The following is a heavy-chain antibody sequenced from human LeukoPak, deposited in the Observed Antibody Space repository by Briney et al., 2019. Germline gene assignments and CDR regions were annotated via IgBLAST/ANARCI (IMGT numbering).Heavy chain of an antibody. CDR2: ISSSSSYI. D-gene: IGHD6-13*01. J-gene: IGHJ4*02. V-gene: IGHV3-21*01. CDR1: GFTFSSYG. Sequence: GGTLRLSCAASGFTFSSYGMSWVRHAPGKGLEWVSSISSSSSYIYYTDSVTGRSTISRDNAKNSLYLQMDSLRAEDTAVYYCARLSSSYDYWGQGTLVTVSS. CDR3: ARLSSSYDY.